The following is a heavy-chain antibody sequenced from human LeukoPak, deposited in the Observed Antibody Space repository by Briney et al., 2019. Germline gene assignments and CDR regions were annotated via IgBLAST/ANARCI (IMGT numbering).Heavy chain of an antibody. CDR3: AKAAVSSSLSNWFDP. CDR1: GFTFHDYA. Sequence: GGSLRLSCAASGFTFHDYAMHWVRQAPGKGLEWVSGISWNSGSIGYADSVKGRFTISRDNAKNSLYLQMNSLRAEDTAFYYCAKAAVSSSLSNWFDPWGQGTLVTASS. V-gene: IGHV3-9*01. J-gene: IGHJ5*02. CDR2: ISWNSGSI. D-gene: IGHD6-13*01.